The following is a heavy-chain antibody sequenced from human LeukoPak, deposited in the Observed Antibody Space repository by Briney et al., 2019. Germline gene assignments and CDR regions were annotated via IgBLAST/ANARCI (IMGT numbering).Heavy chain of an antibody. V-gene: IGHV4-59*12. J-gene: IGHJ4*02. CDR3: ARRYCSGGTCYGTYYFDS. Sequence: SETPSLTSAVSRGSICIFYWSWSRRPPGPGGEDWRDIRYSGSPNYTPPLKGRVTISVDTSKNQFSLKLTSVTAADTAVYYCARRYCSGGTCYGTYYFDSWGQGILVTVSS. D-gene: IGHD2-15*01. CDR2: IRYSGSP. CDR1: RGSICIFY.